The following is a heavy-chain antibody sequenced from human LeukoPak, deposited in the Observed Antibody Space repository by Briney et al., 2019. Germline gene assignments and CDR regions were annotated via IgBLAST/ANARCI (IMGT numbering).Heavy chain of an antibody. J-gene: IGHJ6*03. CDR2: INHSGST. CDR1: GGSFSGYY. Sequence: PSETLSLTCAVYGGSFSGYYWSWIRQPPGKGLEWIGEINHSGSTNYNPSLKSRVTISVDTSKNQFSLKLSSVTAADTAVYYCARRRGSGSYPYYYYYYMDVWGKGTTVTISS. V-gene: IGHV4-34*01. D-gene: IGHD3-10*01. CDR3: ARRRGSGSYPYYYYYYMDV.